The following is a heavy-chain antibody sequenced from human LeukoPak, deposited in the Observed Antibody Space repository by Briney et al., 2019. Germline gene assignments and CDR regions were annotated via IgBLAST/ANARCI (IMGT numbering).Heavy chain of an antibody. CDR2: IYWDDDK. J-gene: IGHJ3*02. CDR3: ARLAYYDNSGSSRPFDI. CDR1: GFSLTTREVG. Sequence: SGPTLVNPTQTLTLTCAFSGFSLTTREVGVGWIRQPPGKALEWLAPIYWDDDKRYRPSLKSRLTITKDTSKKQVVLTVTNLDPVDTATYYCARLAYYDNSGSSRPFDIWGQGTRVTVSS. D-gene: IGHD3-22*01. V-gene: IGHV2-5*02.